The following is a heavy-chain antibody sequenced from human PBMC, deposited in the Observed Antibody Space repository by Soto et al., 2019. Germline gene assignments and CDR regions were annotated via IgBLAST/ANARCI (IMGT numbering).Heavy chain of an antibody. V-gene: IGHV1-8*01. CDR1: GYTFTSYD. CDR2: MNPNSGNT. J-gene: IGHJ6*02. Sequence: ASVKVSCKASGYTFTSYDINWVRQATGQGLEWMGWMNPNSGNTGYAQKFQGRVTMTRNTSISTAYMELSSLRSEDTAVYYCARGGRGYSYGSYYYYGMDVWGQGTTVTVS. CDR3: ARGGRGYSYGSYYYYGMDV. D-gene: IGHD5-18*01.